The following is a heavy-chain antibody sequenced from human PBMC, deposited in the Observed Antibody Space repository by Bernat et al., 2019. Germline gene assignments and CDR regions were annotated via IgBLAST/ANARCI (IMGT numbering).Heavy chain of an antibody. CDR2: ISYDGSNK. D-gene: IGHD2-21*01. CDR1: GFTFSSYA. CDR3: ARGVRRYYYYGMDV. Sequence: QVQLVESGGGVVQPGRSLRLSCAASGFTFSSYAMHWVRQAPGKGLEWVAVISYDGSNKYYADSVKGRITISRDNSKNTLYLQMNSLRAEDTAVYYCARGVRRYYYYGMDVWGQGTTVTVSS. V-gene: IGHV3-30-3*01. J-gene: IGHJ6*02.